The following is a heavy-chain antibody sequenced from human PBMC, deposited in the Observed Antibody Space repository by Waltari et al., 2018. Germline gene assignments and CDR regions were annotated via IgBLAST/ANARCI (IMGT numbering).Heavy chain of an antibody. J-gene: IGHJ4*02. CDR3: ARASTTPMVGTTIGYFDY. CDR1: GGSVSSHF. D-gene: IGHD1-26*01. CDR2: SYNGGRS. Sequence: QVQLQESGPRLVKPSETLSLTCTVSGGSVSSHFWSWFRQPPGKGLEWIGYSYNGGRSTHNSSLKSRVTISIDTSKNQFSLKLNSVTAADTALYYCARASTTPMVGTTIGYFDYWGQGILVTVSS. V-gene: IGHV4-59*02.